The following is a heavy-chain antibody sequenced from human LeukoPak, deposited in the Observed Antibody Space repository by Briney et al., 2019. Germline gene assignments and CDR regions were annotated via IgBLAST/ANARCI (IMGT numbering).Heavy chain of an antibody. CDR2: ISGSGGST. V-gene: IGHV3-23*01. CDR3: ARGPSGYHNT. Sequence: GGSLRLSCAASGFTFSSYGMSWVRQVPGKGLEWVSSISGSGGSTYYADSVKGRFTISRDSSKNILHLQMNTLRAEDTAIYYCARGPSGYHNTGGQGTLVTVSS. D-gene: IGHD5-12*01. CDR1: GFTFSSYG. J-gene: IGHJ4*02.